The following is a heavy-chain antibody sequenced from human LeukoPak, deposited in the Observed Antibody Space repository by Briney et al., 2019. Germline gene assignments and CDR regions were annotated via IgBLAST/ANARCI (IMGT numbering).Heavy chain of an antibody. CDR1: GYTLTELS. J-gene: IGHJ4*02. D-gene: IGHD1-26*01. CDR3: ATEGSGSYFGPARY. Sequence: ASVKVSCKVSGYTLTELSMHWVRQAPGKGLEWMGGFDPEDGETIYAQKFQGRVTMTEDTSTDTAYMELSSLRSEDTAVYYSATEGSGSYFGPARYWGQGTLVTVSS. V-gene: IGHV1-24*01. CDR2: FDPEDGET.